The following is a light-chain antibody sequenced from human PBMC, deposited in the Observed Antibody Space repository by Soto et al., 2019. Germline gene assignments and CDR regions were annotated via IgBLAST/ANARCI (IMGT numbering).Light chain of an antibody. V-gene: IGKV3-20*01. Sequence: EIVLTQSPGTLSLSPGERATLSCRASQSISSNYLAWYQQRPGQAPRLLIYGASSRATGIPDTFSGSGSGTDFTLSSSRREPEDLAVEHCLQYGTSPLAFGGGTKVE. CDR3: LQYGTSPLA. CDR2: GAS. CDR1: QSISSNY. J-gene: IGKJ4*01.